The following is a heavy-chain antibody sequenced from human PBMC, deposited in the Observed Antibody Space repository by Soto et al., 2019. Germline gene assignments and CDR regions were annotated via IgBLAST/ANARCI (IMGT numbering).Heavy chain of an antibody. J-gene: IGHJ4*02. Sequence: GGSLRLSCAASGFTFSSYAMSWVRQAPGKGLEWVSGISGSGGSTYFADSVKGRFTISRDNSKNTLYLQMNSLRAEDTAVYYCAKEGAAYYYDSSGYRPFDFWGQGTQVTVSS. D-gene: IGHD3-22*01. CDR2: ISGSGGST. CDR1: GFTFSSYA. V-gene: IGHV3-23*01. CDR3: AKEGAAYYYDSSGYRPFDF.